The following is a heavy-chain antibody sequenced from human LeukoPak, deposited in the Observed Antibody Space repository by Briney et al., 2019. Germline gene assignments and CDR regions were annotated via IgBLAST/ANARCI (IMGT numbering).Heavy chain of an antibody. CDR1: AFAFSSNW. CDR2: IKKDGSET. D-gene: IGHD1-26*01. V-gene: IGHV3-7*04. Sequence: GGSLRLSCVASAFAFSSNWMSWVRQAPGKGLEWVASIKKDGSETYYVDSVKGRFTISRDNAKNSLYLQMSSLRAEDTAVYYCARDLHPRYYLPDYWGQGTLVTVSS. CDR3: ARDLHPRYYLPDY. J-gene: IGHJ4*02.